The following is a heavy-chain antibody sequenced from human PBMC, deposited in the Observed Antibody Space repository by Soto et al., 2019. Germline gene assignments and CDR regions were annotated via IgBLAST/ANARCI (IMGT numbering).Heavy chain of an antibody. J-gene: IGHJ3*02. CDR1: GFRFTTYV. Sequence: SLSLSCAASGFRFTTYVMHWVRQAPGKGLEWVAVISHDGSYKYYGDAVKGRFTISRDTSKNAVYLEMNSLRPEDTAVYYCAKGLLAIVGTTLPRDAFNIWGQGTMVTVSS. CDR3: AKGLLAIVGTTLPRDAFNI. V-gene: IGHV3-30*18. D-gene: IGHD1-26*01. CDR2: ISHDGSYK.